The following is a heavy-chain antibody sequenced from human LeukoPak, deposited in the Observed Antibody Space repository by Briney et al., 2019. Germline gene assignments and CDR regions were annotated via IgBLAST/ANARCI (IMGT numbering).Heavy chain of an antibody. V-gene: IGHV3-23*01. CDR1: GFTFSSYA. Sequence: GGSLRLSCAASGFTFSSYAMSWVRQAPGKGLEWVSIISGSGGSTYYADSVKGRFTISRDNSKNTLYLQMNSLRADDTAVYYCAKVPVPANRYYDILTGPFDYWGQGTLVTVSS. D-gene: IGHD3-9*01. CDR3: AKVPVPANRYYDILTGPFDY. CDR2: ISGSGGST. J-gene: IGHJ4*02.